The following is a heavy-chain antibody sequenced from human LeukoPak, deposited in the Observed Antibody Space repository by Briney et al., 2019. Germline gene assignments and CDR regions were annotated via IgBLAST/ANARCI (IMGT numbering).Heavy chain of an antibody. J-gene: IGHJ4*02. Sequence: SETLSLTCTVSGGSISSYYWSWIRQPPGKGLEWIGDIYYSGTTRYNPSLKSRVTISLDTSKNQFSLKLSSVTAADTAVYYCARHGYCSGGSCYWDYWGQGTLVTVSS. CDR3: ARHGYCSGGSCYWDY. D-gene: IGHD2-15*01. CDR1: GGSISSYY. CDR2: IYYSGTT. V-gene: IGHV4-59*08.